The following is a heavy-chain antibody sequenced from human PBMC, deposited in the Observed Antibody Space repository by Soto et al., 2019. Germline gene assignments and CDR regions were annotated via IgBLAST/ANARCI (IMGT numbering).Heavy chain of an antibody. J-gene: IGHJ4*02. Sequence: SETLSLTCTVSGGSISSYYWSWIRQPPGKGLEWIGYIYYSGSTNYNPSLKSRVTISVDTSKNQFSLKLSSVTAADTAVYYCARSKPFLTACFDYWGQGTLVTSPQ. CDR3: ARSKPFLTACFDY. D-gene: IGHD2-21*02. V-gene: IGHV4-59*01. CDR2: IYYSGST. CDR1: GGSISSYY.